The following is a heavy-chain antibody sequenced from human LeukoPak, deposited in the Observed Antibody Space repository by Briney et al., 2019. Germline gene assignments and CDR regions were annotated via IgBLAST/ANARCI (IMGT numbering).Heavy chain of an antibody. Sequence: ESGPTLANPTQTLTLSSTFSGFSLSSTGVAVAWSRQPPGKALEWLAATYWNYDKSYSPSLKSRLTITKDTSKNQVVLIMANMDPVDTGTYYCAHKGRGSGSYTMWGQGTLVTVSS. J-gene: IGHJ4*02. D-gene: IGHD3-10*01. CDR3: AHKGRGSGSYTM. V-gene: IGHV2-5*01. CDR2: TYWNYDK. CDR1: GFSLSSTGVA.